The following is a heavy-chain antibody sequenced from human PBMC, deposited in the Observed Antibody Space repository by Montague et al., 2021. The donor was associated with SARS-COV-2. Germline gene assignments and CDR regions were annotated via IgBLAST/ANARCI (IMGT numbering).Heavy chain of an antibody. CDR3: ASYQNYYYYYGMDV. D-gene: IGHD2-2*01. J-gene: IGHJ6*02. CDR2: IKQDGSGK. V-gene: IGHV3-7*01. CDR1: GFTFSSYW. Sequence: SLRLSCAASGFTFSSYWMSWVRQAPGKGLEWVANIKQDGSGKYYVDSVKGRFTISRDNAKNSLYLQMNSLRVEDTAVYYCASYQNYYYYYGMDVWGQGTTVTVSS.